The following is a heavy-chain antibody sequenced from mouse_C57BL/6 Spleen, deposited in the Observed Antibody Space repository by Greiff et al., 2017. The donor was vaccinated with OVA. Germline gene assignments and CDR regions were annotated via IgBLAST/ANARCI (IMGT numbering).Heavy chain of an antibody. CDR2: IWSGGST. Sequence: QVQLKESGPGLVQPSQSLSITCTVSGFSLTSYGVHWVRQSPGKGLEWLGVIWSGGSTDYNAAFISRLSISKDNSKSQVFFKMNSLQADDTAIYYCARNSPHYYGSSYDAMDYWGQGTSVTVSS. CDR1: GFSLTSYG. CDR3: ARNSPHYYGSSYDAMDY. D-gene: IGHD1-1*01. J-gene: IGHJ4*01. V-gene: IGHV2-2*01.